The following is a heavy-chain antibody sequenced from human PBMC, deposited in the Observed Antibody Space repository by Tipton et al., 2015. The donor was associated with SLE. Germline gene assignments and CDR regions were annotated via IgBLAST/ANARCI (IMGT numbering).Heavy chain of an antibody. D-gene: IGHD4-17*01. CDR2: IYYSGST. V-gene: IGHV4-59*11. CDR1: GGSISSHY. Sequence: TLSLTCTVSGGSISSHYWSWIRQPPGKGLEWIGYIYYSGSTYYNPSLKSRVTISVDRSKNQFSLKLSSVTAADTAVYYCARDRDYGDSAGAFDIWGQGTMVTVSS. CDR3: ARDRDYGDSAGAFDI. J-gene: IGHJ3*02.